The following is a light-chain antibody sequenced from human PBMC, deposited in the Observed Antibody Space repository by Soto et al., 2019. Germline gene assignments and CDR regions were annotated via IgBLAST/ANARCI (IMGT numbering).Light chain of an antibody. Sequence: SVLTQPRSVSGSPGQSVTISCTGTSSDVGGYNYVSWYQQHPGKAPKLMIYDVSKRPSGVPDRSSGSKSGNTASLTISGLQAEDEADYYCCSYAGSYTLYVFGTGTKVTVL. CDR1: SSDVGGYNY. V-gene: IGLV2-11*01. J-gene: IGLJ1*01. CDR3: CSYAGSYTLYV. CDR2: DVS.